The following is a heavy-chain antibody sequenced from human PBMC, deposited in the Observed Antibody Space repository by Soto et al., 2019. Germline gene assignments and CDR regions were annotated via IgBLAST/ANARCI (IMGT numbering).Heavy chain of an antibody. J-gene: IGHJ4*02. Sequence: QVQLMESGGGVVQPGRSLRLSCAASGFSFSSYGMHWVRQAPGKGLEWVALIWNDGSNRYYADSVKGRFTISRDNSRNTLHLEMNSLIAEDTAVYYCVRVFDTYYFDSWGQGTLVTVTS. CDR1: GFSFSSYG. D-gene: IGHD3-9*01. CDR2: IWNDGSNR. V-gene: IGHV3-33*01. CDR3: VRVFDTYYFDS.